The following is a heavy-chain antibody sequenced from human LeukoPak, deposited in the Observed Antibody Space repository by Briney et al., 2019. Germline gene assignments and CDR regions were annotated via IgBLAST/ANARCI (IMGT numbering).Heavy chain of an antibody. D-gene: IGHD2-15*01. CDR3: ARSNVVGVTSPWYFDY. V-gene: IGHV1-2*02. Sequence: VASVKVSCKASGYTFTGYYMHWVRQAPGQGLEWMGWINPNSDDTNYAQKFQGRVTMTRDTSISTAYMELSRLTSDDTAVYHCARSNVVGVTSPWYFDYWGQGTLVTVSS. J-gene: IGHJ4*02. CDR2: INPNSDDT. CDR1: GYTFTGYY.